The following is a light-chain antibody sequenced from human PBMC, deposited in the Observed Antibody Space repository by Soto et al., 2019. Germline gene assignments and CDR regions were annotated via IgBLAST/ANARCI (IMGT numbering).Light chain of an antibody. J-gene: IGKJ3*01. CDR2: DAS. V-gene: IGKV1-5*01. Sequence: DIPMTQSPSTLSASVGDRVTITCRASQDISTWLAWYQQRPGKAPPLLIYDASRLQSGVPSRFSGSGSGTEFTLTVSSLQPDDFATYYCQHRVFGPGTKVEIK. CDR1: QDISTW. CDR3: QHRV.